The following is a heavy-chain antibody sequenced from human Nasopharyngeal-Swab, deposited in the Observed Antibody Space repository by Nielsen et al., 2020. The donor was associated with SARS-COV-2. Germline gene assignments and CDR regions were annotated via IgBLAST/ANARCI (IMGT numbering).Heavy chain of an antibody. D-gene: IGHD1-26*01. CDR2: IYPADSDS. V-gene: IGHV5-51*01. CDR3: VRRAFSASYFYFDY. CDR1: GYIFTSYW. Sequence: GESLKISCKGSGYIFTSYWIGWVRQMPGKGLEWMGIIYPADSDSRYSLSFQGQVSISVDKSISTAYLQWNTLRASDTAIYYCVRRAFSASYFYFDYWGPGNLVTVSS. J-gene: IGHJ4*02.